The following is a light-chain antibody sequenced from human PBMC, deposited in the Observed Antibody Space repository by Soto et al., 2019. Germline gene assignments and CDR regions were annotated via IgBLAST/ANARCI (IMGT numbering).Light chain of an antibody. CDR2: GAS. CDR3: QHYNSYSEA. Sequence: EIVLTQSPATLSVSPGERATLSCRASQSISSNLAWYQQKPGQSPRLLIYGASSRATGVPVRFSGSGSGTEFTLTISSLQPDDFATYYCQHYNSYSEAFGQGTKGDI. J-gene: IGKJ1*01. CDR1: QSISSN. V-gene: IGKV3-15*01.